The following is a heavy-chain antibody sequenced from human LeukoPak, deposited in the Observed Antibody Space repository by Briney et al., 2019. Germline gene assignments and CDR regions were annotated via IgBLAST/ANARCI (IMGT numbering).Heavy chain of an antibody. V-gene: IGHV1-2*02. CDR1: GYTFTGYY. J-gene: IGHJ4*02. CDR2: INPNGGGT. Sequence: GASVKVSCKASGYTFTGYYMHWVRQAPGQGLEWMGWINPNGGGTNYAQKFQGRVTMTRDTSISTAYMELSRLRSDDTAVYYCARDLAVSSSWYVAYWGQGTLVTVSS. D-gene: IGHD6-13*01. CDR3: ARDLAVSSSWYVAY.